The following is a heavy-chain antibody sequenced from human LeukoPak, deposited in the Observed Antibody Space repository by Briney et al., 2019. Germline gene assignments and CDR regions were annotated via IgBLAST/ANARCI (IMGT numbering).Heavy chain of an antibody. Sequence: PGGSLRLSCAASGFTVNNNYMSWVRQAPRKGLEWVSVIYSGDITYYADSVKGRFTISRDNSKNTLYLQMNSLRAEDTAVYYCARGSGYDYGFPDYWGQGTLVTVSS. V-gene: IGHV3-53*01. CDR3: ARGSGYDYGFPDY. CDR1: GFTVNNNY. J-gene: IGHJ4*02. CDR2: IYSGDIT. D-gene: IGHD5-18*01.